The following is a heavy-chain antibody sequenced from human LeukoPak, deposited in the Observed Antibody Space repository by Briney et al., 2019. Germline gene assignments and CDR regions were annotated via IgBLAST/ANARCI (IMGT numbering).Heavy chain of an antibody. CDR2: ISAYNGNT. CDR1: GYTFTSYG. V-gene: IGHV1-18*01. Sequence: ASVKVSCKASGYTFTSYGISWVRQAPGQGLEWMGWISAYNGNTIYAQKLQGRVTMTTDTSTSTAYMELRSLRSDDTAVYYCARDRGPVVAATLYYYYMDVWGKGTTVTVSS. D-gene: IGHD2-15*01. CDR3: ARDRGPVVAATLYYYYMDV. J-gene: IGHJ6*03.